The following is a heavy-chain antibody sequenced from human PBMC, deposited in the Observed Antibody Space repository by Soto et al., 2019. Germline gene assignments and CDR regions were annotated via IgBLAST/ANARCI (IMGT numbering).Heavy chain of an antibody. CDR3: ARGCFFLEWLLPRSYYYYMAV. J-gene: IGHJ6*03. V-gene: IGHV1-8*01. D-gene: IGHD3-3*01. CDR2: MNPNSGNT. CDR1: GYTFTSYD. Sequence: ASVKVSCKASGYTFTSYDINWVRQATGQGLEWMGWMNPNSGNTGYAQKFQGRVTMTRNTSISTAYMELSSLRSEDTAVYYCARGCFFLEWLLPRSYYYYMAVWGKGTTVTVSS.